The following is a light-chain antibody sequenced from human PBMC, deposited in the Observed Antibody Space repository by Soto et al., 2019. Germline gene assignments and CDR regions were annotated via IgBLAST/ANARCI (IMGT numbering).Light chain of an antibody. CDR3: RSFTSTSTYV. CDR1: NSDVGGYNY. CDR2: EVS. Sequence: QSALTQPASVSGSPGQSITISCTGTNSDVGGYNYVSWYQQHPGKVPKLMIYEVSNRPSGVSNRFSGSKSGNTASLTISGLQAEDEADYYCRSFTSTSTYVFGTGTKVTVL. V-gene: IGLV2-14*01. J-gene: IGLJ1*01.